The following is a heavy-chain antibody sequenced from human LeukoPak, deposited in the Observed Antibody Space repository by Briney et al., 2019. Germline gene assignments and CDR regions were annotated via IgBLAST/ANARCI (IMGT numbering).Heavy chain of an antibody. CDR3: ARKALDYYDSSGYLDY. CDR1: GFTFSAYW. D-gene: IGHD3-22*01. V-gene: IGHV3-74*01. CDR2: IHSDGSST. Sequence: GGSLRLSCGASGFTFSAYWMHWVRQAPGKGLVWVSRIHSDGSSTSYADSVKGRFTISRDNAKNTLYLQMNSLRAEDTAVYYCARKALDYYDSSGYLDYWGQGTLVTVSS. J-gene: IGHJ4*02.